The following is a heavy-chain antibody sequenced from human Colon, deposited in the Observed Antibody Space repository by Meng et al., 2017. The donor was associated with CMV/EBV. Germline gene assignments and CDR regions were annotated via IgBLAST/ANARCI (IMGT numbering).Heavy chain of an antibody. CDR2: ISASGYYT. CDR1: DFSITDYA. V-gene: IGHV3-23*01. Sequence: CADSDFSITDYAVNWVRQAPGKGLEWVSVISASGYYTFYAESVTGRFTIGRDISKNTVYLQTNSLRAEDTAVYFCAKAPTRRYYFDSWGQGSLVTVSS. J-gene: IGHJ4*02. CDR3: AKAPTRRYYFDS. D-gene: IGHD5-24*01.